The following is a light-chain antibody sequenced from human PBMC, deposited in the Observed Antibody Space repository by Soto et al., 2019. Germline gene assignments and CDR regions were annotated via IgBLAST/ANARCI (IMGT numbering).Light chain of an antibody. CDR2: GTT. V-gene: IGLV1-40*01. CDR1: IGAGYN. CDR3: QSSDTSLSGSEI. Sequence: IGAGYNVHWYQHLPGTAPKLLIFGTTNRPSGVPDRFSGSKSGSSAFLAITGLQAEDEADYYCQSSDTSLSGSEIFGGGTKVTVL. J-gene: IGLJ2*01.